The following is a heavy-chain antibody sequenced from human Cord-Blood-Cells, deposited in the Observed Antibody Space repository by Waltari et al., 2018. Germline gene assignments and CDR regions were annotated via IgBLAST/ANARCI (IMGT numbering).Heavy chain of an antibody. CDR3: ARTSGSHDY. J-gene: IGHJ4*02. CDR1: GFTFSSYS. CDR2: ISSSSSYI. D-gene: IGHD3-10*01. Sequence: EVQLVESGGGLVKPGGSLRLSCAASGFTFSSYSMNWVRQAPGEGLDWVSYISSSSSYIYYADSVKGRFTISRDNAKNSLYLQMNSLRAEDTAVYYCARTSGSHDYWGQGTLVTVSS. V-gene: IGHV3-21*01.